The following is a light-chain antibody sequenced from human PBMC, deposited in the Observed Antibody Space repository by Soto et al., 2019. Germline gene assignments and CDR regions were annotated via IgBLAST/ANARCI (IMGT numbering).Light chain of an antibody. CDR3: QQRSIWPPLT. CDR2: DAS. J-gene: IGKJ4*01. V-gene: IGKV3-11*01. CDR1: QSVSSY. Sequence: EIVLTQSPATLSLSPGERATLSCRASQSVSSYLAWYQQKPGQPPRLLIYDASIRATGIPARFSGSGSGTDFTLTISSLEPEDFAIYYCQQRSIWPPLTFGGGSKVEIK.